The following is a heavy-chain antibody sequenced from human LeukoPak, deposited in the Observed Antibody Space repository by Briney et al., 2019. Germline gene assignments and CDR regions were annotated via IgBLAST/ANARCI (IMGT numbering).Heavy chain of an antibody. CDR1: GFTFSSYG. D-gene: IGHD6-13*01. Sequence: PGGSLRLSCVASGFTFSSYGMHWVRQAPGKGLEWVAIIWYDGSNQYYADSVKGRFTISRDNSKNTLYLQMSSLRAEDTAVYYCAKERYVAAAGTILSFDSWGRGTLVTVSS. CDR2: IWYDGSNQ. CDR3: AKERYVAAAGTILSFDS. V-gene: IGHV3-33*06. J-gene: IGHJ4*02.